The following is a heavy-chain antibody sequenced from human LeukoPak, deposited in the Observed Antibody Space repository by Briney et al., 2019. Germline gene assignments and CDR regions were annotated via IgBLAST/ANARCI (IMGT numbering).Heavy chain of an antibody. CDR1: GFTFSSYG. D-gene: IGHD4-17*01. J-gene: IGHJ4*02. V-gene: IGHV3-23*01. CDR3: AKDLLAHDYGDTCFDY. CDR2: ISGSGGST. Sequence: GGSLRLSCAASGFTFSSYGMSWVRQAPGKGLEWVSGISGSGGSTYYADSVEGRFTISRDNSKNTLYLQMNSLRAEDTAVYYCAKDLLAHDYGDTCFDYWGQGTLVTVSS.